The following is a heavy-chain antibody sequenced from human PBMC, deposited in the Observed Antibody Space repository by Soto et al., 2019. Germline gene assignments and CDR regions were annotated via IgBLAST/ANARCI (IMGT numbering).Heavy chain of an antibody. Sequence: SETLSLTCTVSGGSISSGGYYWSWIRQHPGKGLEWIGYIYYSGSTYYNPSLKSRVTISVDTSKNQFSLKLSSVTAADTAVYYWAILQRQDTAMVDYPGQGTLVTVSS. D-gene: IGHD5-18*01. J-gene: IGHJ4*02. CDR1: GGSISSGGYY. V-gene: IGHV4-31*03. CDR3: AILQRQDTAMVDY. CDR2: IYYSGST.